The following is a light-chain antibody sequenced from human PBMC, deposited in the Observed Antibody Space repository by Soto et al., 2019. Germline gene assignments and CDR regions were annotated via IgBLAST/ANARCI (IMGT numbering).Light chain of an antibody. CDR3: QQYFNRRT. J-gene: IGKJ1*01. Sequence: EIVMTQSPATLSVSPGERATLSCRAGQTIYSNVAWYQQRPGQAPRLLIYGASTRATGIPDRFSGSGSGTEFTLTISSLQSEDLAVYYCQQYFNRRTFGQGTKVDTK. CDR1: QTIYSN. CDR2: GAS. V-gene: IGKV3-15*01.